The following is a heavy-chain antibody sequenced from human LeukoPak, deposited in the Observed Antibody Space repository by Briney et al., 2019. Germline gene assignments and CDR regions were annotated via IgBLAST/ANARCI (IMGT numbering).Heavy chain of an antibody. D-gene: IGHD6-13*01. V-gene: IGHV1-8*01. CDR2: MNPNSGNT. CDR1: GYTFTSYD. CDR3: ARVNRYSSSWYGSVGYGMDV. J-gene: IGHJ6*02. Sequence: GASVKVSCKASGYTFTSYDINWVRQATGQGLEWMGWMNPNSGNTGYAQKFQGRVTMTRNTSISTAYMELSSLRSENTAVYYCARVNRYSSSWYGSVGYGMDVWGQGTTVTVSS.